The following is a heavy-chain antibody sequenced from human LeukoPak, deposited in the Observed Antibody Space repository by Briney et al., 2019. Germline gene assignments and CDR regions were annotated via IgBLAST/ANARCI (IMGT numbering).Heavy chain of an antibody. CDR3: ARLYYYDSSGYYEFSWFDP. V-gene: IGHV1-8*02. D-gene: IGHD3-22*01. Sequence: ASVKVSCKASGYTFTGYYMHWVRQAPGQGLEWMGWMNPNSGNTGYAQKFQGRVTMTRNTSISTAYMELSSLRSEDTAVYYCARLYYYDSSGYYEFSWFDPWGQGTLVTVSS. CDR1: GYTFTGYY. CDR2: MNPNSGNT. J-gene: IGHJ5*02.